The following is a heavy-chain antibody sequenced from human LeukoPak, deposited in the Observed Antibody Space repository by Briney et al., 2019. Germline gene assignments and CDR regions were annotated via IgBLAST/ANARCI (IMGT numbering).Heavy chain of an antibody. CDR1: GFTFSSYA. D-gene: IGHD3-22*01. V-gene: IGHV3-30-3*01. Sequence: QPGRSLRLSCAASGFTFSSYAMHWVRQAPGKGLEWVAVISYDGSNKYYADSVKGRFTISRDNSKNTLYLQMNSLRAEDTAVYYCARDQTYYYDSSDAFDIWGQGTMVTVSS. CDR3: ARDQTYYYDSSDAFDI. J-gene: IGHJ3*02. CDR2: ISYDGSNK.